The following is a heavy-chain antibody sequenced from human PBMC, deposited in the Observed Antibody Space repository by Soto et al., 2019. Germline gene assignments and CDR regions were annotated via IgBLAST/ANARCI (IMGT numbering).Heavy chain of an antibody. Sequence: QITLKESGPTLVKPTQTLTLTCSFSGFSLSTNGVGVGWIRQPPGKPLEWLALIYGDDDKRFSPSLKTRLTIPTATSNNQSVHTRTNVDPCDTATYSCAHKQYCFSKDVDCWGQGALVTVSS. D-gene: IGHD2-21*01. CDR1: GFSLSTNGVG. CDR2: IYGDDDK. J-gene: IGHJ4*02. V-gene: IGHV2-5*02. CDR3: AHKQYCFSKDVDC.